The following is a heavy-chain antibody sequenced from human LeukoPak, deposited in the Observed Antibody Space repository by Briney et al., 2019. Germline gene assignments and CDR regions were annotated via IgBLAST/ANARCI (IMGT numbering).Heavy chain of an antibody. CDR2: IYYSENT. J-gene: IGHJ4*02. V-gene: IGHV4-59*01. CDR3: ARGGIAAAGADY. CDR1: GGSLSYYY. Sequence: PSETLSLTCTVSGGSLSYYYWSWIRQPPGKGLEWIGYIYYSENTNYNPSLKSRVTISGDTSKNQFSLRLSSVTTADTAVYYCARGGIAAAGADYWGQGTLVTVSS. D-gene: IGHD6-13*01.